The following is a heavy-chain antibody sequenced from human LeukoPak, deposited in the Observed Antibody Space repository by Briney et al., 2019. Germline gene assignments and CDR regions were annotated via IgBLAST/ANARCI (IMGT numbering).Heavy chain of an antibody. CDR2: IYHSGIT. CDR1: GYSISSDYY. Sequence: PSETLSLTCTVSGYSISSDYYWGWIRQPPGKGLEWIGSIYHSGITYYNPSLKSRVTISVDTSKNQFSLKLTSVTAADTAVYYCARVYGSGSLFFDYWGQGTLVTVSS. V-gene: IGHV4-38-2*02. CDR3: ARVYGSGSLFFDY. D-gene: IGHD3-10*01. J-gene: IGHJ4*02.